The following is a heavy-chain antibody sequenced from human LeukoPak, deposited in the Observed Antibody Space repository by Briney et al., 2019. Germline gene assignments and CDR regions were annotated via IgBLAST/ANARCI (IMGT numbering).Heavy chain of an antibody. CDR1: GGTFSSYT. Sequence: ASVKVSCKASGGTFSSYTISWVRQAPGQGLEWMGRIIPILGIADYAQKFRGRVTITADKSTSTAYMELSSLRSEDTAVYYCARVFYDFWSGYPLGPTAGLTNNWFDPWGQGTLVTVSS. CDR3: ARVFYDFWSGYPLGPTAGLTNNWFDP. D-gene: IGHD3-3*01. J-gene: IGHJ5*02. CDR2: IIPILGIA. V-gene: IGHV1-69*02.